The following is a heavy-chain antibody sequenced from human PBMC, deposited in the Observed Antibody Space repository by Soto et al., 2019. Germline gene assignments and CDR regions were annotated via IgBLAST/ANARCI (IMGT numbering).Heavy chain of an antibody. Sequence: GGSLRLSCAASGFTFSSYSMNWVRQAPGKGLEWVSSISSSSSYIYYADSVKGRFTISRDNAKNSLYLQMNSLRAEDTAVYYCARGWYGRRYCSGGSCYLGYWGQGTLVTVSS. CDR3: ARGWYGRRYCSGGSCYLGY. J-gene: IGHJ4*02. V-gene: IGHV3-21*01. CDR2: ISSSSSYI. CDR1: GFTFSSYS. D-gene: IGHD2-15*01.